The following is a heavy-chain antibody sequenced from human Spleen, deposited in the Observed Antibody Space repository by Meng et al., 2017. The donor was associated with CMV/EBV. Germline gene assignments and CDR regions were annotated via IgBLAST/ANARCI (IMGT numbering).Heavy chain of an antibody. V-gene: IGHV3-30*02. D-gene: IGHD3-10*01. Sequence: GESLKISCAASGFTFSSYWMSWVRQAPGKGLEWMAFIRYDRSKVYYADSVKGRFTISRDNSNNTLALQMRSLRVEDTAVYYCVKDEEPYYYGSGSFIFDYWGQGTLVTVSS. CDR1: GFTFSSYW. J-gene: IGHJ4*02. CDR2: IRYDRSKV. CDR3: VKDEEPYYYGSGSFIFDY.